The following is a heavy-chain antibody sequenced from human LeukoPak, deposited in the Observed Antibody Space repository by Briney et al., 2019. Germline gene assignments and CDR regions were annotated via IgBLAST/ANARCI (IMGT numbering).Heavy chain of an antibody. D-gene: IGHD4-23*01. J-gene: IGHJ3*02. CDR3: ARQHGGNSLPLDAFDI. CDR2: IIDIFGTS. Sequence: AAVKVSCKASRGTFSSYAISWVRQAPGQGLEWIGGIIDIFGTSNYAQKFQGRVTITADESTSTAYMELSSLRSEDTAVYYCARQHGGNSLPLDAFDIWGQGTMVTVS. V-gene: IGHV1-69*13. CDR1: RGTFSSYA.